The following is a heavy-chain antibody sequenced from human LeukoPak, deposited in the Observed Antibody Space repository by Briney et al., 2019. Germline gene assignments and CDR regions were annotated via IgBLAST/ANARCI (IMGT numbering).Heavy chain of an antibody. CDR2: LWDDGSNK. CDR3: ARDGRYCSGGSCSAGDY. Sequence: GGSLRLSCAASGFTFSSYGMHWVRQAPGKGLEWVAVLWDDGSNKYYADSVRGRFTISRDNSKNTLYLQMNSLRAEDTAVYYCARDGRYCSGGSCSAGDYWGQGTLVTVSS. V-gene: IGHV3-33*01. CDR1: GFTFSSYG. J-gene: IGHJ4*02. D-gene: IGHD2-15*01.